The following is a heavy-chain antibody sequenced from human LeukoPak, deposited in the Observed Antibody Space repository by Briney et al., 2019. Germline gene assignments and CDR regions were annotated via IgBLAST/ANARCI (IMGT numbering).Heavy chain of an antibody. CDR2: IWYDGSNK. D-gene: IGHD2-15*01. V-gene: IGHV3-33*01. J-gene: IGHJ4*02. Sequence: GGSLRLSCAASGFTFSSYGMHWVRQAPGKGLEWVAVIWYDGSNKYNADSVKGRFTISRDNSKNTLYLEMNSLRAEDTAVYYCARDKGRNVIWTLEYWGQGTLVTVSS. CDR3: ARDKGRNVIWTLEY. CDR1: GFTFSSYG.